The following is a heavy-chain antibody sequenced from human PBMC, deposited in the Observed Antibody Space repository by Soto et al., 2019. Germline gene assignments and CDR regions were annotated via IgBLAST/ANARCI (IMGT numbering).Heavy chain of an antibody. Sequence: SVNVSCKASGGTFSSYAISWVRQAPGQGLEWMGGIIPIFGTANYAQKFQGRVTITADKSTSTAYMELSSLRSEDTAVYYCARDVLGAVAGTSRNYYYYYGMEVWGEGTTVTVSS. J-gene: IGHJ6*04. CDR2: IIPIFGTA. D-gene: IGHD6-19*01. CDR3: ARDVLGAVAGTSRNYYYYYGMEV. CDR1: GGTFSSYA. V-gene: IGHV1-69*06.